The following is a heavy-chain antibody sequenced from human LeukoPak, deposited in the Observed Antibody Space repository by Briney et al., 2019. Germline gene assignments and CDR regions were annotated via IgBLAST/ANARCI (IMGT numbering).Heavy chain of an antibody. D-gene: IGHD3-22*01. CDR3: ARYSSAYYYDVDF. J-gene: IGHJ4*02. V-gene: IGHV4-39*01. CDR2: IYYSGST. CDR1: SGSISSSSNY. Sequence: SETLSLTCTVSSGSISSSSNYWGWIRQPPGKGLEWIGRIYYSGSTYYNPSLKSRVTMSIDTSKNQFSLKLSYVTAADTAVYYCARYSSAYYYDVDFWGQGTLVTVSS.